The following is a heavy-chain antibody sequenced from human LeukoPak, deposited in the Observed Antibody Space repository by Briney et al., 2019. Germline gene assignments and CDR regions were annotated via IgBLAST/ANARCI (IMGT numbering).Heavy chain of an antibody. CDR1: GFTFNNYA. V-gene: IGHV3-30*04. CDR3: ARGYYYYMDV. J-gene: IGHJ6*03. CDR2: ISYDGSNK. Sequence: GGSLRLSCAASGFTFNNYAMHWVRQAPGKGLQWVAVISYDGSNKYYADSVKGRFTTSRDNSKNTLYLQMNSLRAEDTAVYYCARGYYYYMDVWGKGTTVTVSS.